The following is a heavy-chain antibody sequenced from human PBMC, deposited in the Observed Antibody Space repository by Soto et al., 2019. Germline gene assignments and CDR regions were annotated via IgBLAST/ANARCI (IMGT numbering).Heavy chain of an antibody. V-gene: IGHV1-2*02. Sequence: ASVKVSCKASGYTFTGYYMHWVRQAPGQGLEWMGWINPNSGGTNYAQKFQGRVTMTRDTSISTAYMELSRLRSDDTAVYYCARXHDILTGYLGYYYGMDVWGQGTTVTVSS. D-gene: IGHD3-9*01. CDR3: ARXHDILTGYLGYYYGMDV. CDR2: INPNSGGT. J-gene: IGHJ6*02. CDR1: GYTFTGYY.